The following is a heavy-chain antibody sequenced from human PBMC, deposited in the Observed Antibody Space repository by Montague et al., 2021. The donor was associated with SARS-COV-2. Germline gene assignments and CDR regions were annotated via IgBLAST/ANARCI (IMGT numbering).Heavy chain of an antibody. CDR3: AKDSYYYGLGYGMDV. CDR1: GFTFSNSA. Sequence: SLRLSCAASGFTFSNSAMNWVRQAPGKGLEWVSGSSGSDGGTHYADSVKGRFTISRDNSKNVLYLQMNSLRVEDTALNYCAKDSYYYGLGYGMDVWGQGTTVTVSS. V-gene: IGHV3-23*01. J-gene: IGHJ6*02. D-gene: IGHD3-10*01. CDR2: SSGSDGGT.